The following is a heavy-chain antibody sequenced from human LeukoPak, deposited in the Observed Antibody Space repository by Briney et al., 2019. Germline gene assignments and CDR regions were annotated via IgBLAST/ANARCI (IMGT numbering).Heavy chain of an antibody. CDR2: MNPNSGNT. D-gene: IGHD3-10*01. V-gene: IGHV1-8*02. CDR1: GYTFTSYD. Sequence: ASVKVSCKASGYTFTSYDINWVRQATGQGLEWMGWMNPNSGNTGYAQKFQGRVTMTRNTSISTAYMELSSLRSEDTAVYYCARDPNLVLSYFDYWGQGTLVTVSS. CDR3: ARDPNLVLSYFDY. J-gene: IGHJ4*02.